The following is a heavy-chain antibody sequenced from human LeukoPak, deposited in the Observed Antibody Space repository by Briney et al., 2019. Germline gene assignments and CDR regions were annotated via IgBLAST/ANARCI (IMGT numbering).Heavy chain of an antibody. Sequence: SETLSLTCAVYGGSFSGYYWSWIRQPPGKGLEWVGEINHSGRNNYNPSLKRRVTISVDTSKNQFSLKLSSVTAADTAVYYCARGFAPPGLRYFDWLLSGAFDIWGQGTMVTVSS. V-gene: IGHV4-34*01. D-gene: IGHD3-9*01. CDR2: INHSGRN. CDR3: ARGFAPPGLRYFDWLLSGAFDI. J-gene: IGHJ3*02. CDR1: GGSFSGYY.